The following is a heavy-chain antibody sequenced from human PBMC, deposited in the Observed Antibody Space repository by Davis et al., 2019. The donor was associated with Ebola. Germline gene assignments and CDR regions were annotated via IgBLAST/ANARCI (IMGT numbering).Heavy chain of an antibody. CDR2: ISYDASNK. V-gene: IGHV3-30-3*01. J-gene: IGHJ6*04. D-gene: IGHD3-22*01. CDR1: GFTFSSFA. Sequence: GESLKISCAASGFTFSSFAMHWVRQAQGKGLEWVAVISYDASNKYYADSVKGRFTISRDNSKNTLYLQMKSLRAEDTAVYYCARVSDYYDSSGYPPYYYAMDVWGKGTTVTVSS. CDR3: ARVSDYYDSSGYPPYYYAMDV.